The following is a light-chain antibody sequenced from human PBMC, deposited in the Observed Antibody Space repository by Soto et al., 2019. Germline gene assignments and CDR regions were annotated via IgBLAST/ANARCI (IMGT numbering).Light chain of an antibody. CDR1: QSVSSY. Sequence: EIVLTQSPATLSLSPGERATLSCRASQSVSSYLAWYQQKPGQAPRLLIYDASNRATGIPARFSGSGSGTDFTLTISSLEPEDVAVYYCQQRSNWPPWLTFGGGTKVDIK. J-gene: IGKJ4*01. CDR2: DAS. V-gene: IGKV3-11*01. CDR3: QQRSNWPPWLT.